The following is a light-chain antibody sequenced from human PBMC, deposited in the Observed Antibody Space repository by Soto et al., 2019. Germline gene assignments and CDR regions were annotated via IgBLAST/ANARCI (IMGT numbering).Light chain of an antibody. V-gene: IGKV3-11*01. CDR2: DAS. CDR3: QQRSDWPST. CDR1: QSVSSY. J-gene: IGKJ4*01. Sequence: EIVLTQSPATLSLSPGERATLSCRASQSVSSYLAWYQKKPCQAPRLLIYDASNRATGIPARFSGSGSGTDFTLTISSLDPEDFAVYYCQQRSDWPSTFGEGTSVEIK.